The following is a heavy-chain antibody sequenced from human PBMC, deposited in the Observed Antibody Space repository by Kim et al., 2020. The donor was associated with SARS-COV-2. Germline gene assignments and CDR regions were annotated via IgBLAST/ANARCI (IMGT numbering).Heavy chain of an antibody. Sequence: GGSLRLSCAASGFTFNSYAMRWVRQAPGKGLEWVSGIRDSGGSTKYADSVKGRFSISRDNSKNTLYLQMDSLRAEDTAVYFCAKVTSGGSGWFEYFQHWGQGTLVTVSS. CDR2: IRDSGGST. V-gene: IGHV3-23*01. D-gene: IGHD6-19*01. J-gene: IGHJ1*01. CDR3: AKVTSGGSGWFEYFQH. CDR1: GFTFNSYA.